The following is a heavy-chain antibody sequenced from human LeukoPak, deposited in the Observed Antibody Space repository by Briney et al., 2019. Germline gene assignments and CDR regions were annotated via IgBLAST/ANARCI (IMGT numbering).Heavy chain of an antibody. CDR2: ISSSGSTI. CDR1: GFTFSDYY. CDR3: ASEAASSWYAGAYFDY. J-gene: IGHJ4*02. V-gene: IGHV3-11*01. D-gene: IGHD6-13*01. Sequence: PGGSLRLSCAASGFTFSDYYMSWIRQAPGKGLERGSYISSSGSTIYYADSVKGRFTISRDNAKNSLYLQMNSLRAEDTAVYYCASEAASSWYAGAYFDYWGQGTLVTVSS.